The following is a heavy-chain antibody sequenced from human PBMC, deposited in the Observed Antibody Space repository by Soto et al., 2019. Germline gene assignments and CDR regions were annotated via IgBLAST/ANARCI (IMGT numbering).Heavy chain of an antibody. CDR2: ISYDGSNK. CDR3: ARESIQLLIFDY. Sequence: QVQLVESGGGVVQPGRSLRLSCAASGFTFSSYVLHWVRQAPGKGLEWVAFISYDGSNKYYADSVKGRFTISRDNSKNTLYLQMNSLRAEDSAVYFCARESIQLLIFDYWGQGTLVTVSS. D-gene: IGHD2-2*01. V-gene: IGHV3-30-3*01. J-gene: IGHJ4*02. CDR1: GFTFSSYV.